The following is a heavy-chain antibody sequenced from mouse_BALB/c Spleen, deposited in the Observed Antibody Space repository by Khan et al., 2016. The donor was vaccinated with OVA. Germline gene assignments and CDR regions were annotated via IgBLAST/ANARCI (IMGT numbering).Heavy chain of an antibody. Sequence: EVQLQESGPGLVKPSQSLSLTCTVTGYSITSDYAWNWIRQFPGNKLEWMGYISYSGHTSYNPSLKSRISITRDTSKNQFFLQLNSVTTEDTATYYCARSVTITTVVATDVDYWGQGTTLTVSS. V-gene: IGHV3-2*02. CDR2: ISYSGHT. CDR3: ARSVTITTVVATDVDY. D-gene: IGHD1-1*01. CDR1: GYSITSDYA. J-gene: IGHJ2*01.